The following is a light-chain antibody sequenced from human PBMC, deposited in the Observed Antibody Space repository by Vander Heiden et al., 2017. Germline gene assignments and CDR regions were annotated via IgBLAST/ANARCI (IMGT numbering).Light chain of an antibody. J-gene: IGKJ1*01. V-gene: IGKV2-28*01. Sequence: EIVMTQSPLSLPVTPGEPASISCRSSQSLLHSNGYNYLDWYLQKPGQPPQLLIYLCSNRASGVPDRFSGSGSGTDFTLKISRVDAEDVGVYYCMQALQTWTFGQGTKVEIK. CDR1: QSLLHSNGYNY. CDR3: MQALQTWT. CDR2: LCS.